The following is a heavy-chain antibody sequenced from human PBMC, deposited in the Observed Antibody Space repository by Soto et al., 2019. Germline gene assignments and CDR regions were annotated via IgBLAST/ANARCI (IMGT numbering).Heavy chain of an antibody. V-gene: IGHV3-30-3*01. CDR3: ARDPGFRYFGYPGSSFDM. CDR1: GFNFNTYA. D-gene: IGHD3-10*01. Sequence: VHLEESGGGVVQLGRSLRLSCEASGFNFNTYAMHWVRQAPGKGLEWVAVISYDGSNKDYADSVKDRFTISRDNSKNTVYLQMNSLKREDTALYSCARDPGFRYFGYPGSSFDMWGQGTMVTVSS. CDR2: ISYDGSNK. J-gene: IGHJ3*02.